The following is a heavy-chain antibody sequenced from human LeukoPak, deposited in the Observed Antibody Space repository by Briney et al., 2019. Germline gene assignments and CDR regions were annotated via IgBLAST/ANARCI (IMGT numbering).Heavy chain of an antibody. CDR1: GFNFSDYY. CDR3: ARDGEWELRTLDY. Sequence: GGSLRLSCAASGFNFSDYYMSWIRQAPGKGLEWVSYISSSSSYTNYADSVKGRFTISRDNAKNSLYLQMNSLRAEDTAVYYCARDGEWELRTLDYWGQGTLVTVSS. V-gene: IGHV3-11*06. D-gene: IGHD1-26*01. J-gene: IGHJ4*02. CDR2: ISSSSSYT.